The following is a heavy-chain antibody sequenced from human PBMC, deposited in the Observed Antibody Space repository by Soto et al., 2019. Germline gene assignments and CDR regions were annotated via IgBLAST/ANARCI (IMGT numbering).Heavy chain of an antibody. Sequence: SETLSLTCTVSGSSISGFYWSWVRQPPGKGLEWIGYVYYSGTHNYNPSLKSRLTISIDTPKNQFSLKLSSVTAADTAVYYCARDLPYGGDYNWFDPWGQGTLVTVSS. CDR3: ARDLPYGGDYNWFDP. V-gene: IGHV4-59*01. CDR1: GSSISGFY. CDR2: VYYSGTH. D-gene: IGHD3-10*01. J-gene: IGHJ5*02.